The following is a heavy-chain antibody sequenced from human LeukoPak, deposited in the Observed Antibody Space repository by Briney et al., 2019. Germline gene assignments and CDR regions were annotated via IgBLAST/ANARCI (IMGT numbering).Heavy chain of an antibody. CDR2: ISYDGSNK. Sequence: PGGSLRLSCEASGFTFSSYAMHWVRQAPGKGLEWVAVISYDGSNKYYADSVKGRFTISRDNSKNTLYLQMNSLRAEDTAVYYCARDSDSSGWYVGNWFDPWGQGTLVTVSS. V-gene: IGHV3-30-3*01. CDR3: ARDSDSSGWYVGNWFDP. J-gene: IGHJ5*02. CDR1: GFTFSSYA. D-gene: IGHD6-19*01.